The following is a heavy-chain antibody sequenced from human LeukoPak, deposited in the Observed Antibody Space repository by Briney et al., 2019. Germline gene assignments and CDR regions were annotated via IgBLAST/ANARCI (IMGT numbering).Heavy chain of an antibody. CDR3: ARVSCSSTSCPRKDAFDI. CDR1: GGSISNYY. V-gene: IGHV4-59*01. J-gene: IGHJ3*02. CDR2: IYSSGAT. Sequence: ETLSLTCTVSGGSISNYYWSWIRQTPGKGLEYIGYIYSSGATTYNPSLKGRVTISVDTSKNQFSLKLNSTTAADTAMYYCARVSCSSTSCPRKDAFDIWGQGTMATVSS. D-gene: IGHD2-2*01.